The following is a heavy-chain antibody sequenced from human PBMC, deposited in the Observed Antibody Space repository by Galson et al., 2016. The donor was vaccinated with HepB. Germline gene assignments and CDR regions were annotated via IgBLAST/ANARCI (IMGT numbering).Heavy chain of an antibody. CDR2: VHQSGDT. Sequence: ETLSLTCGVSGASMRSNMWWTWVRQPPGKGLEWIGEVHQSGDTNYSPTLKSRITISVDKSRNEFSLKLDSVTAADTAFYYCVSKTPLSDWWPGLDSWGPGTLVTVSA. D-gene: IGHD2-8*02. V-gene: IGHV4-4*02. CDR3: VSKTPLSDWWPGLDS. J-gene: IGHJ4*02. CDR1: GASMRSNMW.